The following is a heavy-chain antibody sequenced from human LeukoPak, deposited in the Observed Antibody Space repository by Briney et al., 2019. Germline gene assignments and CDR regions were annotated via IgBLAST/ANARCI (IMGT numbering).Heavy chain of an antibody. D-gene: IGHD3-3*01. CDR3: AKDSTVSGSYYGMDI. CDR2: ISGSGVTT. V-gene: IGHV3-23*01. J-gene: IGHJ6*02. Sequence: GGSLRLSCAASGFAFNNYVTTWVRQAPGKGLEWVSSISGSGVTTYYTDSVKGRFTISRDNSRSTLYLQMNGLRAEDTAVYYCAKDSTVSGSYYGMDIWGQGTTVTVSS. CDR1: GFAFNNYV.